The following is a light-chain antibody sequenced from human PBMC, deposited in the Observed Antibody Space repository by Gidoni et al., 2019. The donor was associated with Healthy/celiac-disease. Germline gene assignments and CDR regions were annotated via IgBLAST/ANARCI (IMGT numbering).Light chain of an antibody. V-gene: IGLV3-19*01. CDR1: SLRSYY. CDR2: GKT. J-gene: IGLJ3*02. CDR3: NSRDSSGNHWV. Sequence: SSELTQDPAVSVALGQTVRITCQGDSLRSYYASWYQQKPGQAPVLVIYGKTNRPSGIPDRFSGSSSGNTASLTITGAQAEDEADYYGNSRDSSGNHWVFGGGTKLTVL.